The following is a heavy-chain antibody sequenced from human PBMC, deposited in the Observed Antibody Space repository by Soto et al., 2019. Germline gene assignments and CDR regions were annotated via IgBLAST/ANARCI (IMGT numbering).Heavy chain of an antibody. CDR2: IIPILGIA. D-gene: IGHD2-8*01. CDR1: GGTFSSYT. J-gene: IGHJ6*03. CDR3: ARDIVLMVYAMSSNYYYYMDV. V-gene: IGHV1-69*04. Sequence: ASVKVSCKASGGTFSSYTISWVRQAPGQGLEWMGRIIPILGIANYAQKFQGRVTITADKSTSTAYMELSSLRSEDTAVYYCARDIVLMVYAMSSNYYYYMDVWGKGTTVTVSS.